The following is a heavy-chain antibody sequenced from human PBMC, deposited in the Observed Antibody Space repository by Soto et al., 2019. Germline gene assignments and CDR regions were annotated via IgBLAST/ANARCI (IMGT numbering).Heavy chain of an antibody. CDR2: IRGNGDTT. CDR1: GFPFSTYA. Sequence: EVLLLDSGGGLVQPGGSLRLSCVASGFPFSTYAMSWVRQAPGKGLEWVSGIRGNGDTTRYADSVKGRFTISRDNSKNTLYLQMNSLRGEDTAVYYCAKVVRADTMSSNFYYYSGMDVWGQGTTVTVSS. J-gene: IGHJ6*02. V-gene: IGHV3-23*01. CDR3: AKVVRADTMSSNFYYYSGMDV. D-gene: IGHD5-18*01.